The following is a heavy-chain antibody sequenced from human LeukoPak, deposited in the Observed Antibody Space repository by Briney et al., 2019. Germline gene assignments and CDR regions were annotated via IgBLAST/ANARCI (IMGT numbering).Heavy chain of an antibody. Sequence: GGSLRLSCAASGFAFSSYSMNWVRQAPGKGLEWVSSISSSSSYIYYADSVKGRFTISRDNAKNSLYLQMNSLRAEDTAVYYCARTGREYQLLWWFDPWGQGTLVTVSS. CDR1: GFAFSSYS. D-gene: IGHD2-2*01. J-gene: IGHJ5*02. CDR2: ISSSSSYI. CDR3: ARTGREYQLLWWFDP. V-gene: IGHV3-21*01.